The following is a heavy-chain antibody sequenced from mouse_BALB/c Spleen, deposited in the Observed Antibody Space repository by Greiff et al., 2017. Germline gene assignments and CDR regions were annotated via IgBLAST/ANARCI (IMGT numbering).Heavy chain of an antibody. J-gene: IGHJ1*01. Sequence: EVKLEESGGGLVQPGGSRKLSCAASGFTFSSFGMHWVRQAPEKGLEWVAYISSGSSTIYYADTVKGRFTISRDNPKNTLFLQMTSLRSEDTAMYYCARGPNYYGSSSWYFDVWGAGTTVTVSS. V-gene: IGHV5-17*02. CDR2: ISSGSSTI. CDR3: ARGPNYYGSSSWYFDV. D-gene: IGHD1-1*01. CDR1: GFTFSSFG.